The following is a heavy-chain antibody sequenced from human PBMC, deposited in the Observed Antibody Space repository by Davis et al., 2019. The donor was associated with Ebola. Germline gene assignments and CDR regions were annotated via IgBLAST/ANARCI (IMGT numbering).Heavy chain of an antibody. Sequence: PGGSLRLSCAASGFTVSNSHMTWVRQAPGKGLECASIIYSGGYTHYADSVKGRFNISRDSSKNTVYLQMNSLGVEDTAVYYCARRLLGGGYNYGWSSYALDVWGQGTTVTVSS. D-gene: IGHD5-18*01. CDR1: GFTVSNSH. J-gene: IGHJ6*02. CDR2: IYSGGYT. CDR3: ARRLLGGGYNYGWSSYALDV. V-gene: IGHV3-66*01.